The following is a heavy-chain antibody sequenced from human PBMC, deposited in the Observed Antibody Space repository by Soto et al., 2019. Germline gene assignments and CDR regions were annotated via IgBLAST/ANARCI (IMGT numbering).Heavy chain of an antibody. D-gene: IGHD2-15*01. CDR2: IYYSGST. CDR1: GGSISSYY. Sequence: SETLSLTCTVSGGSISSYYWSWIRQPPGKGLEWIGYIYYSGSTNYNPSLKSRVTISVDTSKNQFSLKLSSVTAADTAVYYCARHARYCSGGSCMVYWGQGTLVTVSS. CDR3: ARHARYCSGGSCMVY. V-gene: IGHV4-59*08. J-gene: IGHJ4*02.